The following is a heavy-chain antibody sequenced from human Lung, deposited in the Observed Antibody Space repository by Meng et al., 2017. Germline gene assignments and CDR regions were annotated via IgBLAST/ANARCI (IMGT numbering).Heavy chain of an antibody. CDR3: ARGPTTMAHDFDY. J-gene: IGHJ4*02. D-gene: IGHD4-11*01. Sequence: QVQYRQGGAGLLKPSETLSLPCGVSGGSFSDYYWSWIRQPPGKGLEWIGEINHSGSTNYNPSLESRATISVDTSQNNLSLKLSSVTAADSAVYYCARGPTTMAHDFDYWGQGTLVTVSS. CDR1: GGSFSDYY. V-gene: IGHV4-34*01. CDR2: INHSGST.